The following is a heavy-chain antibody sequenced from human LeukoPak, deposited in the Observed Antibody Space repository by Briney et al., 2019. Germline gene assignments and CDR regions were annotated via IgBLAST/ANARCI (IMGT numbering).Heavy chain of an antibody. V-gene: IGHV1-46*01. D-gene: IGHD1-1*01. J-gene: IGHJ3*02. CDR3: ARVHWNENLVGAFDI. CDR2: INPSGGST. CDR1: GYTFTSYY. Sequence: GASVKVSCKASGYTFTSYYMHWVRQAPGQGLEWMGIINPSGGSTSYAQKFQGRVTITADKSTSTAYMELSSLRSEDTAVYYCARVHWNENLVGAFDIWGQGTMVTVSS.